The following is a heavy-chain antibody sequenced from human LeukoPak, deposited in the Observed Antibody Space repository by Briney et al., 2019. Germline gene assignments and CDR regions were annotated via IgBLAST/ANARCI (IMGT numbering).Heavy chain of an antibody. D-gene: IGHD5-18*01. V-gene: IGHV3-64*01. CDR1: GFTFSTYA. CDR3: ARANGQLWTTPDY. Sequence: SGGSLRLSCAASGFTFSTYAMHWVRQAPGKGLEYVSAISSDGDSTYYANSVKGRFTISRDNSKNTLYLQMGSLRAEDMAVYYCARANGQLWTTPDYWGQGTLVTISS. J-gene: IGHJ4*02. CDR2: ISSDGDST.